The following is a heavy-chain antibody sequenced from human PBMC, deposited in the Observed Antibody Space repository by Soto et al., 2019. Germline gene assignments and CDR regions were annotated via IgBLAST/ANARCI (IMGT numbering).Heavy chain of an antibody. Sequence: SETLSLTCTVSGGSISSSSYYWGWIRQPPGKGLEWIGSIYYSGSTYYNPSLKSRVTISVDTSKNQFSLKLSSVTAADTAVYYCARHVIGQSNDFWSGWAPTLWFDPWGQGTLVTVSS. CDR3: ARHVIGQSNDFWSGWAPTLWFDP. J-gene: IGHJ5*02. CDR1: GGSISSSSYY. D-gene: IGHD3-3*01. CDR2: IYYSGST. V-gene: IGHV4-39*01.